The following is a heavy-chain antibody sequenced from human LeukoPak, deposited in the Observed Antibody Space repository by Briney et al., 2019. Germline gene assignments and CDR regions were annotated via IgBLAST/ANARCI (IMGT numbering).Heavy chain of an antibody. J-gene: IGHJ4*02. D-gene: IGHD6-19*01. CDR1: GYTFTSYG. CDR3: ARDPPHSSGWASEFDY. V-gene: IGHV1-18*01. CDR2: ISAYNGNT. Sequence: ASVKVSCKASGYTFTSYGISWVRQAPGQGLEWMGWISAYNGNTNYAQKLQGRVTMTTDTSTSTAYMELRSLRSDDTAFYYCARDPPHSSGWASEFDYWGQGTLVTVSS.